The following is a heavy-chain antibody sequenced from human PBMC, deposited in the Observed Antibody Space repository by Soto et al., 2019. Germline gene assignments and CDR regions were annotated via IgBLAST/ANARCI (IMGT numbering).Heavy chain of an antibody. D-gene: IGHD2-15*01. V-gene: IGHV3-30-3*01. Sequence: QVQLVQSGGGVVQPGRSLRLSCAASGFTFSSYVMHWVRQAPGKGLEWVAVISYDGTNQYYADSVKGRFTISRDNSKNTLYLQVNSLRAEDTALYYCARDREAGVVPAPFDYWGQGTLVTVSS. CDR1: GFTFSSYV. CDR2: ISYDGTNQ. CDR3: ARDREAGVVPAPFDY. J-gene: IGHJ4*02.